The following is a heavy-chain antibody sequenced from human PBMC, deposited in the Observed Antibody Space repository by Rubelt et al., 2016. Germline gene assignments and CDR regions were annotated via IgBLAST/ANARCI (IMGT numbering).Heavy chain of an antibody. CDR1: GGTFSSYA. J-gene: IGHJ3*02. D-gene: IGHD3-22*01. V-gene: IGHV1-69*04. CDR2: IIPILGIA. Sequence: QVQLVQSGAEVKKPESSVKVSCKASGGTFSSYAISWVRQAPGQGLEWMGRIIPILGIANYAQKFQGRVTITADKSTSTAYMELSSLRSEDTAVYYCARDRLLDDSSGGDAFDIWGQGTMVTVSS. CDR3: ARDRLLDDSSGGDAFDI.